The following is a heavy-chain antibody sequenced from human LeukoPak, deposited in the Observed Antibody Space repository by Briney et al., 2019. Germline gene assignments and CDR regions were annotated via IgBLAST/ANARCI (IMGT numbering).Heavy chain of an antibody. CDR3: ATVQHDAFDI. CDR1: GYTFINHD. V-gene: IGHV1-8*01. J-gene: IGHJ3*02. Sequence: ASVKVSCKASGYTFINHDINWVRQATGQGLEWVGWMNPKSGNTGYAQKFQGRVTMTRDMSTSTVYMELSSLRSEDTAVYYCATVQHDAFDIWGQGTMVTVSS. CDR2: MNPKSGNT. D-gene: IGHD5-18*01.